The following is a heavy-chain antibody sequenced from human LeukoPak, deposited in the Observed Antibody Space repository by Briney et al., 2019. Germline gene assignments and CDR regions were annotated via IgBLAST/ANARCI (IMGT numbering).Heavy chain of an antibody. CDR1: GFTFSNYG. CDR2: IRYDGSTK. J-gene: IGHJ4*02. V-gene: IGHV3-30*02. CDR3: AKVACSITSCYFTDY. Sequence: GGSLRLSCAASGFTFSNYGMHWVRQAPGKGLEWVAFIRYDGSTKYYADSVKGRFTISRDSSKNTLFLQMDSLRAEDTAVYYCAKVACSITSCYFTDYWGQGTMVTVSS. D-gene: IGHD2-2*01.